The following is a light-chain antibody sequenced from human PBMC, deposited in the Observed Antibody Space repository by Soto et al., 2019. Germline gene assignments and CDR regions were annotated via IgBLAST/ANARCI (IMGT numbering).Light chain of an antibody. CDR1: QSLLHSNGYNY. Sequence: DFVMTQSPLSLPVTPGEPASIFCRSSQSLLHSNGYNYLDWYLQKPGQSPQLLIYLGSNRASGVPDRCSGSGSGTDFTLKISRVEAEDVGVYYCMQALQTPRTFGQGTKVEMK. CDR2: LGS. CDR3: MQALQTPRT. V-gene: IGKV2-28*01. J-gene: IGKJ1*01.